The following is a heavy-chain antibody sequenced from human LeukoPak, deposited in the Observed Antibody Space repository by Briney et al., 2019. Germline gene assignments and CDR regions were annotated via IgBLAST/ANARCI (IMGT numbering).Heavy chain of an antibody. D-gene: IGHD3-10*01. Sequence: SETLSLTCTVSGGTISSSSYYWGWIRQPPGKGLEWIGSIYYSGSTYYNPSLKSRVTISVDTSKNQFSLKLSSVTAADTAVYYCARHVLLWFGESSYYFDYWGQGTLVTVSS. V-gene: IGHV4-39*07. J-gene: IGHJ4*02. CDR1: GGTISSSSYY. CDR3: ARHVLLWFGESSYYFDY. CDR2: IYYSGST.